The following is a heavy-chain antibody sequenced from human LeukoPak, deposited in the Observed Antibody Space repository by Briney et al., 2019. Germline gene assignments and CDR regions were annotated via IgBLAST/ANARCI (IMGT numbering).Heavy chain of an antibody. V-gene: IGHV4-39*01. CDR2: IYYSGST. J-gene: IGHJ4*02. Sequence: SETLSLTCTVSGGSISSSSYYWSWIRQPPGKGLEWIGSIYYSGSTYYNPSLKSRVTISVDTSKNQFSLKLSSVTAADTAVYYCARGSYGDYGGYWGQGTLVTVSS. CDR1: GGSISSSSYY. CDR3: ARGSYGDYGGY. D-gene: IGHD4-17*01.